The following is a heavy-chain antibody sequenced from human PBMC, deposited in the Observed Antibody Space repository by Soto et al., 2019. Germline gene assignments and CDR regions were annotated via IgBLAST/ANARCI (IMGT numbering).Heavy chain of an antibody. V-gene: IGHV1-2*02. CDR3: AREPAPATLAGVDF. J-gene: IGHJ4*02. CDR2: INPNSGGT. CDR1: GYTFSDYY. Sequence: SVRVSCKASGYTFSDYYIHWVRPAPLQGREWMVWINPNSGGTKYAPKFQGGVTMTRDTYITAAYMKLSRLRSGDTAVYYCAREPAPATLAGVDFWGQ. D-gene: IGHD3-10*01.